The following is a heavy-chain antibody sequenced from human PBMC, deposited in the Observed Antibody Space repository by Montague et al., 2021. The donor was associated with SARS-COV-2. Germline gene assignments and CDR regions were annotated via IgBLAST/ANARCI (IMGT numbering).Heavy chain of an antibody. CDR3: AKSQYSGNDPPTAGFDS. CDR1: GFTFNNNA. Sequence: SLRLSCAASGFTFNNNAMSWVRQAPGKGLEWVSALSGSGSSTQYADSVRGRFTISRDTSTNTLYLQMDSLRAEDTALYYCAKSQYSGNDPPTAGFDSWGQGTLVTVSS. V-gene: IGHV3-23*01. J-gene: IGHJ5*01. D-gene: IGHD5-12*01. CDR2: LSGSGSST.